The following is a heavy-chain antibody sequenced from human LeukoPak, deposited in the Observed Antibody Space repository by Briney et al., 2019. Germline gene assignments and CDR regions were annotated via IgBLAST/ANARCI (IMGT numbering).Heavy chain of an antibody. J-gene: IGHJ4*02. CDR1: GGSFSGYY. V-gene: IGHV3-53*01. Sequence: ASETLSLTCAVYGGSFSGYYWSWIRQAPGKGLEWVSVIYSGGSTYYADSVKGRFTISRDNSKNTLYLQMNSLRAEDTAVYYCARSKEFDWLDYWGQGTLVTVSS. CDR2: IYSGGST. CDR3: ARSKEFDWLDY. D-gene: IGHD3-9*01.